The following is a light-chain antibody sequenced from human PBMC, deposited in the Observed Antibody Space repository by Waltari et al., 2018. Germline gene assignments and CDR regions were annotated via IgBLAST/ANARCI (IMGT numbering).Light chain of an antibody. Sequence: QSALTQPPSASGSPGPSVTISCTGISCYVGGYNYVSWYQQHPGKAPKVMIYEVSKRPSGAPDRFSGSKSGNTASLTVSGLQAEDEADYYCSSYAGSNNRVVFGGGTKLTVL. CDR3: SSYAGSNNRVV. CDR1: SCYVGGYNY. V-gene: IGLV2-8*01. J-gene: IGLJ2*01. CDR2: EVS.